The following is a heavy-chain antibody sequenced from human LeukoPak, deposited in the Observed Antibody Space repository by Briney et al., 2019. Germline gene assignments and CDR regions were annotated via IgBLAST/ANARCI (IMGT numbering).Heavy chain of an antibody. J-gene: IGHJ4*02. V-gene: IGHV4-34*01. CDR1: GGSSNYY. D-gene: IGHD4-17*01. CDR2: TTHDGRT. CDR3: APIYGDYSDFDY. Sequence: SETLSLTCGVYGGSSNYYWSWIRQAPGKGREWIGATTHDGRTNYSPSLRGRATISKDTSNSQFSLRLNYVTVADTAVYYCAPIYGDYSDFDYWGQGTLVTVSS.